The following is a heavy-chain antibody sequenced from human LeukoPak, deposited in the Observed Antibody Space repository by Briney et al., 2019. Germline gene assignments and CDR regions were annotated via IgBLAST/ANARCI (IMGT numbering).Heavy chain of an antibody. Sequence: GGSLRLSCAASGFTFSSYAMSWVRQAPGKGLEWVSAISGSGGSTYYADSVKGRFTISRDNSKNTLYLQMNSLRAEDTAVYYCAKDDYYYDSSGYYLGDAFDIWGRGTMVTVSS. J-gene: IGHJ3*02. CDR3: AKDDYYYDSSGYYLGDAFDI. V-gene: IGHV3-23*01. D-gene: IGHD3-22*01. CDR1: GFTFSSYA. CDR2: ISGSGGST.